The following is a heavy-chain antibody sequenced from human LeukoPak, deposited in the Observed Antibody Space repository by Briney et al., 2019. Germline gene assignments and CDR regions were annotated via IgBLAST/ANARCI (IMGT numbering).Heavy chain of an antibody. J-gene: IGHJ3*02. CDR2: IYTSGST. D-gene: IGHD2-2*02. CDR3: ARAEWGYCSSTSCYTAFDI. Sequence: SETLSLTCTVSGGSISSYYWSWIRQPAGKGLEWIGRIYTSGSTNYNPSLKSRVTMSVDTSKNQFSLKLSSVTAADTAVYYCARAEWGYCSSTSCYTAFDIWGQGTMVTVSS. V-gene: IGHV4-4*07. CDR1: GGSISSYY.